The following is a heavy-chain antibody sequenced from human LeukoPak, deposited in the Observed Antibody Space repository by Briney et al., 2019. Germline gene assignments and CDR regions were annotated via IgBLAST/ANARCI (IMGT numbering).Heavy chain of an antibody. CDR1: GGSISSSSYY. V-gene: IGHV4-39*07. D-gene: IGHD3-22*01. CDR3: ARTSYYYDSSGYSSDH. CDR2: IYHSGST. J-gene: IGHJ4*02. Sequence: PSETLSLTCTVSGGSISSSSYYWGWIRQPPGKGLEWIGEIYHSGSTNYNPSLKSRVTISVDKSKNQFSLKLSSVTAADTAVYYCARTSYYYDSSGYSSDHWGQGTLVTVSS.